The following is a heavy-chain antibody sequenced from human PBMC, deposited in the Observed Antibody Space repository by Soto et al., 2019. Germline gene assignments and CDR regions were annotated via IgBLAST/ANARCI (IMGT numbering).Heavy chain of an antibody. D-gene: IGHD2-21*02. CDR2: INAGNGNT. CDR1: GYTFTSYA. CDR3: ARAWVVVTAPDY. J-gene: IGHJ4*02. V-gene: IGHV1-3*05. Sequence: QVQLVQSGAEEKKPGASVKVSCKASGYTFTSYAMHWVRQAPGQRLEWMGWINAGNGNTKYSQKFRGRVTMTRDTSASTAYMELSSLRSEDTAVYYCARAWVVVTAPDYWGQGTLVTVSS.